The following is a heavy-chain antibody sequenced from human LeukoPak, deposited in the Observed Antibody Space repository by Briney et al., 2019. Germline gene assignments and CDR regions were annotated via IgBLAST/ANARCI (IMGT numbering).Heavy chain of an antibody. D-gene: IGHD3-10*01. V-gene: IGHV1-2*02. CDR3: ARDITYYYGSGSYGY. CDR1: GYTFTSYY. CDR2: INPNSGGT. Sequence: ASVKVSCKASGYTFTSYYMHWVRQAPGQGLEWMGWINPNSGGTNYAQKFQGRVTMTRDTSISTAYMELSRLRSDDTAVYYCARDITYYYGSGSYGYWGQGTLVTVSS. J-gene: IGHJ4*02.